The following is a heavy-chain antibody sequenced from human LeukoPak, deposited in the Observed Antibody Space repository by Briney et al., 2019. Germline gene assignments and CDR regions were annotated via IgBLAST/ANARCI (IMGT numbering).Heavy chain of an antibody. Sequence: SSETLSLTCAVYGESFSGYYWSWIRQPPGKGLEWIGEINHSGSTNYNPSLKSRVTMSVDTSTNQISLRLSSVTAADTAVYYCARTIRAYRGYDHWYFDVWGRGTLVTVSS. CDR1: GESFSGYY. J-gene: IGHJ2*01. V-gene: IGHV4-34*01. CDR2: INHSGST. D-gene: IGHD5-12*01. CDR3: ARTIRAYRGYDHWYFDV.